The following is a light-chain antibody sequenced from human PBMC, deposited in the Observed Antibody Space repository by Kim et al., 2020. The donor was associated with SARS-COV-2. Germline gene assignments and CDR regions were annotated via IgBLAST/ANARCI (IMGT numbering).Light chain of an antibody. CDR2: GTS. CDR1: QGIGTS. V-gene: IGKV1-9*01. J-gene: IGKJ1*01. CDR3: QQFKSFPPT. Sequence: IQLAQSPSSLSASVGDRVTITCRASQGIGTSLAWYRQRPGKAPQLLMEGTSTLESGVPSGFTGSGSGTDFILTISSLQPEDFATYYCQQFKSFPPTFGQGTKMDIK.